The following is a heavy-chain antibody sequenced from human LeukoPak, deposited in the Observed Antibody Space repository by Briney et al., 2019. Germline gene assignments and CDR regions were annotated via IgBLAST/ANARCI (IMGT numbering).Heavy chain of an antibody. J-gene: IGHJ4*02. V-gene: IGHV1-2*06. CDR1: GYTFTGYY. CDR2: INPNSGGT. Sequence: ASVKVSCKASGYTFTGYYMHWVRQAPGQGLEWMGRINPNSGGTNYAQKFQGRVTMTRDTSISTAYMELSRLRSDDTAVYYCARSESCLMTTVTNYWGQGTLVTVSS. D-gene: IGHD4-11*01. CDR3: ARSESCLMTTVTNY.